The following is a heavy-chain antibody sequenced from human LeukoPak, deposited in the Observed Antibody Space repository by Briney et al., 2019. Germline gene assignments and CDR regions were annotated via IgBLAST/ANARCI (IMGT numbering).Heavy chain of an antibody. CDR2: IIPILGIA. D-gene: IGHD3-22*01. CDR3: AREGRYDSSGYYPWAFDI. J-gene: IGHJ3*02. Sequence: SVKVSCKASGGTFSSYAISWVRQAPGQGLEWMGRIIPILGIANYAQKFQGRVTITADKSTSTAYMELSSLRSDDTAVYYCAREGRYDSSGYYPWAFDIWGQGTMVTVSS. V-gene: IGHV1-69*04. CDR1: GGTFSSYA.